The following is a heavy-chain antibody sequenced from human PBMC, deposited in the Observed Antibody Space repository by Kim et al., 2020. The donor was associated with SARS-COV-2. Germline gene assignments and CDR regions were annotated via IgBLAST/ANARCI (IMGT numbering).Heavy chain of an antibody. CDR1: GGSFSGYY. CDR2: INHSGST. D-gene: IGHD1-1*01. CDR3: ARDYGDWNVGGIDY. J-gene: IGHJ4*02. Sequence: SETLSLTCAVYGGSFSGYYWSWIRQPPGKGLEWIGEINHSGSTNYNPSLKSRVTISVDTSKNQFSLKLSSVTAADTAVYYCARDYGDWNVGGIDYWGQGTLVTVSS. V-gene: IGHV4-34*01.